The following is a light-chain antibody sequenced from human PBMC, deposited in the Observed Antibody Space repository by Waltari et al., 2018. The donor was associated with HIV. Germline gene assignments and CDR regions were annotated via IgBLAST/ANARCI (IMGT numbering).Light chain of an antibody. CDR2: QDK. J-gene: IGLJ3*02. V-gene: IGLV3-1*01. CDR3: QAWDMNTVV. CDR1: KLGHKY. Sequence: SYELTQAPSVSVSPGQTATITCSGDKLGHKYTSWYQQRPGQSPVLVIFQDKKRPSGIPERFSGSNSGNTATLTISGSQAIDEADYYCQAWDMNTVVFGGGTKLNVL.